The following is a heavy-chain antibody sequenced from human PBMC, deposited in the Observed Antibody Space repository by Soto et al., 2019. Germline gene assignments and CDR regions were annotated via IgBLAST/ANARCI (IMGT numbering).Heavy chain of an antibody. V-gene: IGHV1-18*01. D-gene: IGHD6-19*01. Sequence: QVQLVQSGAEVKKPGASVKVSCKASGYTFTNYGISWVRQAPGQGLEWMGWISAYNGNPNYAQKLQGRVTMTTDTCPSTAYMELRSPRSDDTAVYYCAGVLSQWLVTDFDYWGEGTLVTVSS. CDR1: GYTFTNYG. CDR3: AGVLSQWLVTDFDY. J-gene: IGHJ4*02. CDR2: ISAYNGNP.